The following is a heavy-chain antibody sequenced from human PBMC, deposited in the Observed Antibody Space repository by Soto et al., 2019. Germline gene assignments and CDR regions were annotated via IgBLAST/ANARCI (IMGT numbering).Heavy chain of an antibody. J-gene: IGHJ6*02. CDR1: GFTVSSDS. Sequence: EVQLVETGGDLIQPGGSLRLSCAASGFTVSSDSLTWVRQAPGKGLEWISIIYSDNNTDYADSVKGRFSSSRDTSKNISYLQMNSLRAEDTAEYYCARHYSAMGVWGQGTTVTVSS. V-gene: IGHV3-53*02. CDR2: IYSDNNT. CDR3: ARHYSAMGV.